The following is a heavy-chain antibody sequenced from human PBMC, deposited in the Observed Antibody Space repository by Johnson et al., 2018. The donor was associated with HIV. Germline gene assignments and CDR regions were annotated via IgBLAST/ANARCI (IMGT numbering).Heavy chain of an antibody. Sequence: VQLVESGGGVVQPGGSLRLSCAASGFTVSNNYMNWVRQTPGKGLEWVSVVHRDGRLYYADSVKGRFRLSRDNSKNTLYLQMNSLRAEDTAVYYCAGNVVAPAAYAFDIWGQGTMVTVSS. CDR2: VHRDGRL. CDR3: AGNVVAPAAYAFDI. CDR1: GFTVSNNY. D-gene: IGHD2-2*01. J-gene: IGHJ3*02. V-gene: IGHV3-66*01.